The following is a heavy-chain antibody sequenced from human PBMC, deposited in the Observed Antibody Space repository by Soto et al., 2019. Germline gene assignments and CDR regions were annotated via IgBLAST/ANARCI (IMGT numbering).Heavy chain of an antibody. CDR3: AREAPSRDYFDY. CDR2: IYSGGST. J-gene: IGHJ4*02. V-gene: IGHV3-53*01. Sequence: HPGGSLRLSCAASGFTVSSNYMSWVRQAPGKGLEWVSVIYSGGSTYYADSVKGRFTISRDNSKNTLYLQMNSLRAEDTAVYYCAREAPSRDYFDYWGQGTLVTVSS. CDR1: GFTVSSNY.